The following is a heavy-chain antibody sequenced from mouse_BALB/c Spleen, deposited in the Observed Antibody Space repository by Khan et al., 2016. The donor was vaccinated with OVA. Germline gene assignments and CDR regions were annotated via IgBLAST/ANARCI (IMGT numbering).Heavy chain of an antibody. CDR3: ARDGYFFDY. J-gene: IGHJ2*01. D-gene: IGHD2-3*01. Sequence: EVKLEESGPDLVKPSQSLSLTCTVTGYSITSGYSWHWIRQFPGNKLEWMGYIYYSGSTNYNPYLKSRISITRDTSKNQLFLQLKSVTTEDTATYFCARDGYFFDYWGQGTTLTVSS. V-gene: IGHV3-1*02. CDR2: IYYSGST. CDR1: GYSITSGYS.